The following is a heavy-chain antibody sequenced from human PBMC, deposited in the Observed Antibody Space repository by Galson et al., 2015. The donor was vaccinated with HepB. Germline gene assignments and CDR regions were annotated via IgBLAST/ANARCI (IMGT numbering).Heavy chain of an antibody. D-gene: IGHD6-13*01. CDR2: ISSSSSTI. CDR3: ARGYIAAAGTLGY. CDR1: GFTFSSYS. Sequence: SLRLSCAASGFTFSSYSMNWVRQAPGKGLEWVSYISSSSSTIYYADSVKGRFTISRDNAKNSLYLQMNSLRAEDTAAYYCARGYIAAAGTLGYWGQGTLVTVSS. V-gene: IGHV3-48*01. J-gene: IGHJ4*02.